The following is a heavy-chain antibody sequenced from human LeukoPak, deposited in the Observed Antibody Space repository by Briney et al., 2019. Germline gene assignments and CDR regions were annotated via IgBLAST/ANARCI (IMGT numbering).Heavy chain of an antibody. CDR2: IYYSGST. CDR1: GGSISSYY. V-gene: IGHV4-59*01. J-gene: IGHJ4*02. CDR3: ARGDVNSSWPFFDY. D-gene: IGHD6-13*01. Sequence: SETLSLTCTVSGGSISSYYWSWIRQPPGKGLEWIGYIYYSGSTNYNPSLKSRVTISVDTSKNQFSLKLSSVTAADTAVYYCARGDVNSSWPFFDYWGQGTLVTVSS.